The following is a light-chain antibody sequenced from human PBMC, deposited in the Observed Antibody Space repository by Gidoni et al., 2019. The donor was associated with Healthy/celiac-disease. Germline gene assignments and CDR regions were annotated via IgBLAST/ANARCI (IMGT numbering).Light chain of an antibody. Sequence: DIQMTQSPSSLSASVGDRVTITCRASQSISSYLNWYQQKPGKAPKLLIYAASSLQSGFPSRFSGSVSGTYFTLTISSLQPEDFATYYCQQSYSTPRTFGQGTKVEIK. CDR1: QSISSY. J-gene: IGKJ1*01. CDR3: QQSYSTPRT. V-gene: IGKV1-39*01. CDR2: AAS.